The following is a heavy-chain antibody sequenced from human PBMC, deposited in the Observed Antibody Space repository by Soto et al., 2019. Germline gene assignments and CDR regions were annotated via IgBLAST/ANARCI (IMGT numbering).Heavy chain of an antibody. CDR1: GYTFTGYY. D-gene: IGHD6-19*01. CDR2: INPNGGGT. Sequence: QEQLVQSGAEVKKPGASVKVSCKASGYTFTGYYIHWVRQAPGQGLEWMGWINPNGGGTNFAQKFQGRVTMTGDTSISTAYMELSRLRSVDTAVFYCARSIAVAGRLDAFDIWGQGTMVTVSS. CDR3: ARSIAVAGRLDAFDI. J-gene: IGHJ3*02. V-gene: IGHV1-2*02.